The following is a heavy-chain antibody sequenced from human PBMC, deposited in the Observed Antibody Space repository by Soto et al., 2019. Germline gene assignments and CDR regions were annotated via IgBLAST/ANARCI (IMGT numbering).Heavy chain of an antibody. D-gene: IGHD3-22*01. CDR2: INPNSGGT. CDR3: GGGGGGLASLGYYGMDV. Sequence: ASVKVSCKASGYTFIGYYIHWVRQAPGQGLEWMGWINPNSGGTNYAQSFQGWVTMTRDRSISTAYMELGRLKSDDTGVYYCGGGGGGLASLGYYGMDVWGQGTTVTVSS. CDR1: GYTFIGYY. V-gene: IGHV1-2*04. J-gene: IGHJ6*02.